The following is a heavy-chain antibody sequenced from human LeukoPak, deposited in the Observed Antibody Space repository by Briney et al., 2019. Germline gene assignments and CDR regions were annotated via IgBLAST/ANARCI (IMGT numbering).Heavy chain of an antibody. V-gene: IGHV3-23*01. D-gene: IGHD3-3*01. CDR3: ARRGLRPDYYYMDV. Sequence: GGSLRLSCAASGFTFSSYAMSWVRQAPGKGLEWVSAISGSGGSTYYADSVKGRFTISRDNSKNTLYLQMNSLGAEDTAVYYCARRGLRPDYYYMDVWGKGTTVTVSS. J-gene: IGHJ6*03. CDR2: ISGSGGST. CDR1: GFTFSSYA.